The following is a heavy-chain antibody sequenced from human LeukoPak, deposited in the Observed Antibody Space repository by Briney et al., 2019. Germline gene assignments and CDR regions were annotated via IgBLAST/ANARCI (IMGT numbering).Heavy chain of an antibody. J-gene: IGHJ4*02. V-gene: IGHV4-4*02. CDR2: SYPSGTT. Sequence: SGTLSLTCAVSGGSISTSNWWSWVRQPPGKGLEWIGYSYPSGTTSYSPSLKSRVTFSMDRSTNQFSLKLHSVTAADTAVYFCARGDIADPPAARYFDSWGRGTLVTVSS. CDR1: GGSISTSNW. CDR3: ARGDIADPPAARYFDS. D-gene: IGHD2-15*01.